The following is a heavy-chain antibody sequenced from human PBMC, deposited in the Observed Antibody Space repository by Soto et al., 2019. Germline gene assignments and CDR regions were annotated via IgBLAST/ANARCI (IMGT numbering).Heavy chain of an antibody. D-gene: IGHD3-22*01. V-gene: IGHV4-30-4*01. J-gene: IGHJ4*02. CDR2: IYYSGST. CDR3: ARAHVMAMIVTY. CDR1: GGSISSGDYY. Sequence: SETLSLTCTVSGGSISSGDYYWSWIRQPPGKGLEWIGYIYYSGSTYYNPSLKSRVTISVDTSKNQFSLKLSSVTAADTAVYYCARAHVMAMIVTYWGQGTLVTVSS.